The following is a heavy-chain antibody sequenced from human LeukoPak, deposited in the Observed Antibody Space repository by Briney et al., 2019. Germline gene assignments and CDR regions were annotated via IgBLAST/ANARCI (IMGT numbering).Heavy chain of an antibody. D-gene: IGHD3-3*01. Sequence: PSETLSLTCAVYGGSFSGYYWSWIRRPPGKGLEWIGEINHSGSTNYNPSLKSRVTISVDTSKNQFSLKLSSVTAADTAVYYCARVRAGVLRFFSGPAYYMDVWGKGTTVTVSS. CDR2: INHSGST. CDR1: GGSFSGYY. V-gene: IGHV4-34*01. CDR3: ARVRAGVLRFFSGPAYYMDV. J-gene: IGHJ6*03.